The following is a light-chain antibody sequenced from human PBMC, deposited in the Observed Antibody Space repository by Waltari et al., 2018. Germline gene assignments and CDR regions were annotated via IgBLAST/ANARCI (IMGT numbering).Light chain of an antibody. CDR3: SSYAGSNDPVV. V-gene: IGLV2-8*01. J-gene: IGLJ2*01. CDR2: EVS. Sequence: QSALTQPPSASGSPGQSVAIPCTGTRSDVGGYNYVSWYQQHPGKAPKLIIYEVSKRPSGVPDRFSGSKSGNTASLTVSGLQADDEADFYCSSYAGSNDPVVFGGGTKLTVL. CDR1: RSDVGGYNY.